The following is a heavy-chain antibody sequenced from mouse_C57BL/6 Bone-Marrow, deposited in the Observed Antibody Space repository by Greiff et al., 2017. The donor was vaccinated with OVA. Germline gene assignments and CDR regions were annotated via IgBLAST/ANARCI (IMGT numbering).Heavy chain of an antibody. V-gene: IGHV1-85*01. CDR3: ARPWWGYFDV. J-gene: IGHJ1*03. CDR2: IYPRDGST. Sequence: LMESGPELVKPGASVKLSCKASGYTFTSYDINWVKQRPGQGLEWIGWIYPRDGSTKYNEKFKGKATLTVDTSSSTAYMELHSLTSEDSAVYFCARPWWGYFDVWGTGTTVTVAS. D-gene: IGHD1-1*02. CDR1: GYTFTSYD.